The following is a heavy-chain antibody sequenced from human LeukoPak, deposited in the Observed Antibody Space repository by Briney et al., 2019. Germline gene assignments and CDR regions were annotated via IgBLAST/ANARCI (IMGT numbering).Heavy chain of an antibody. V-gene: IGHV3-30*03. Sequence: GGSLRLSCAASGFTFSSYGMLWVRQAPGKGLEWVAVISYDGSNKYYADSVKGRFTISRDSSKNTLYLQMNSLRAEDTAVYYCTSVDYWGQGTLVTVSS. J-gene: IGHJ4*02. CDR1: GFTFSSYG. CDR2: ISYDGSNK. CDR3: TSVDY.